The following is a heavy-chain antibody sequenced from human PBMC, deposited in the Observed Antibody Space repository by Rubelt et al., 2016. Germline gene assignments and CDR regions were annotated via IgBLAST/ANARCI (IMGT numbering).Heavy chain of an antibody. V-gene: IGHV3-11*06. D-gene: IGHD1-26*01. CDR3: ARDRRETDY. J-gene: IGHJ4*02. Sequence: GRFTISRDNAKNSLYLQMNSLRAEDTAVYYCARDRRETDYWGQGTLVTVSS.